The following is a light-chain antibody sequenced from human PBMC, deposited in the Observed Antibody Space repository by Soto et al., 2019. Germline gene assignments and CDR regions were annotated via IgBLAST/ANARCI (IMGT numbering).Light chain of an antibody. Sequence: DIQMTQSPSTLPASVGYRFTITCLASQSISNWLAWYQQRQGTDTKLLIYHSSTLESGFPSRFSGSGSGTEFTLTIRSMQPDEFATYYCQQYNSYPWGFGKGTKGDIK. CDR2: HSS. V-gene: IGKV1-5*01. CDR3: QQYNSYPWG. CDR1: QSISNW. J-gene: IGKJ1*01.